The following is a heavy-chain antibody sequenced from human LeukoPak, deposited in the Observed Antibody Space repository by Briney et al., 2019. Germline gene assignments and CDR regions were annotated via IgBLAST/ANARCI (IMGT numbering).Heavy chain of an antibody. Sequence: ASVKVSCKASGGTFGVNAIHWVRQAPGQGLEWIGDIIPIFPKSNYAQKFQGRVTFTADESTSTAYMEMSSLTSEDTAVYYCAREGVRNMGLRLDYWGQGTLVIVSS. CDR3: AREGVRNMGLRLDY. CDR2: IIPIFPKS. V-gene: IGHV1-69*01. D-gene: IGHD1-14*01. CDR1: GGTFGVNA. J-gene: IGHJ4*02.